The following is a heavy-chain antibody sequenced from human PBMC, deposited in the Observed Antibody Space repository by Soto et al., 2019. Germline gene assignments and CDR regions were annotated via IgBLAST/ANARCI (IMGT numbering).Heavy chain of an antibody. Sequence: SATLSLTCAVYGGSFSGYYWSWIRQPPGKGLEWIGEINHSGSTNYNPSLKSRVTISVDMSKNQFSLKLTSVTAADTAVYYCASQRIAVAGEAAFDIWGQGTMVTVSS. D-gene: IGHD6-19*01. CDR3: ASQRIAVAGEAAFDI. CDR2: INHSGST. V-gene: IGHV4-34*01. J-gene: IGHJ3*02. CDR1: GGSFSGYY.